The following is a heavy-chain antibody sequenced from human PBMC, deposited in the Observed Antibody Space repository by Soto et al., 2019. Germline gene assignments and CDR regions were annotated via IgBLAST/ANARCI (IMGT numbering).Heavy chain of an antibody. CDR1: GGSISSGDYY. CDR3: ARSYRRGDYSYYYPMDV. CDR2: IYYTGVT. V-gene: IGHV4-30-4*01. Sequence: SETLSLTCTVSGGSISSGDYYWSWIRQPPGKGLEWIGYIYYTGVTYYNPSLKSRVIISGDTSKKQFSLKLSSVTAADTAVYYCARSYRRGDYSYYYPMDVWGQGTTVTVSS. J-gene: IGHJ6*02.